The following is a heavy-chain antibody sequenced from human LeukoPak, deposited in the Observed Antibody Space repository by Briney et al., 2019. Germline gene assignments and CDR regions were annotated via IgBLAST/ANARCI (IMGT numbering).Heavy chain of an antibody. J-gene: IGHJ4*02. CDR2: ISNSGSMI. V-gene: IGHV3-11*04. Sequence: GGSLRLSCAVSRFVFSDAWMSWVRQAPGKGLEWVSYISNSGSMIYYADSVKGRFTLSRDNAKNSLYLQMNSLRDEDTAVYYCARGPISGWSADYWGQGTLVTVSS. CDR3: ARGPISGWSADY. CDR1: RFVFSDAW. D-gene: IGHD6-19*01.